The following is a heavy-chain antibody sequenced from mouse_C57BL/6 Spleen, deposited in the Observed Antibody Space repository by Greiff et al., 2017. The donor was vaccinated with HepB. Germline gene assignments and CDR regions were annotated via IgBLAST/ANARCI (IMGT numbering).Heavy chain of an antibody. D-gene: IGHD2-2*01. Sequence: VKLMESGPGLVAPSQSLSITCTVSGFSLTSYAISWVRQPPGKGLEWLGVIWTGGGTNYNSALKSRLSISKDNSKSQVFLKMNSLQTDDTARYYCARISTMVTTKDYFDDWGQGTTLTVSS. CDR1: GFSLTSYA. J-gene: IGHJ2*01. V-gene: IGHV2-9-1*01. CDR3: ARISTMVTTKDYFDD. CDR2: IWTGGGT.